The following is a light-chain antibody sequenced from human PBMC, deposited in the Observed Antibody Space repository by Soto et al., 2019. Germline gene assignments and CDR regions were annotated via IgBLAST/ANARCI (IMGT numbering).Light chain of an antibody. CDR2: EVT. J-gene: IGLJ1*01. CDR3: CSYAGTSTYYV. Sequence: QSALTQLASVSGSPGQSITISCTGTSSDVGSYNLVSWYQQHPGKAPKLMISEVTKRPSGVSNRFSGSKSGNTASLTISGLQAEDETDYYCCSYAGTSTYYVFGTGTKVTVL. CDR1: SSDVGSYNL. V-gene: IGLV2-23*02.